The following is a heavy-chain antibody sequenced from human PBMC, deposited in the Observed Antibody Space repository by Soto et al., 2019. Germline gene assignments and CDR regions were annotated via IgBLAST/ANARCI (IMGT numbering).Heavy chain of an antibody. CDR3: ARYYYDSSGYPYGMDV. D-gene: IGHD3-22*01. Sequence: GEALTLSCKGSGYSFTSYWISWVRQMPGKGLEWMGRIDPSDSYTNYSPSFQGHVTISADKSISTAYLQWSSLKASDTAMYYCARYYYDSSGYPYGMDVWGQGTTVTVSS. CDR1: GYSFTSYW. J-gene: IGHJ6*02. CDR2: IDPSDSYT. V-gene: IGHV5-10-1*01.